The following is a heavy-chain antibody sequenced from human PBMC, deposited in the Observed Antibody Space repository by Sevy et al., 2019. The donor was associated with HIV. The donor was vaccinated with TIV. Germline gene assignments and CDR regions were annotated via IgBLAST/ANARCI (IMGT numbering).Heavy chain of an antibody. CDR3: AKEGGGYYYDSSGLFDY. D-gene: IGHD3-22*01. CDR1: GFTFSSYA. Sequence: GGSLRLSCAASGFTFSSYAMSWVRQAPGKGLEWVSAISGSGYLTYYTDSVKGRFTISRDNSKNTLYLQMNSLRAEDTDVYYCAKEGGGYYYDSSGLFDYWGQGTLVTVSS. CDR2: ISGSGYLT. V-gene: IGHV3-23*01. J-gene: IGHJ4*02.